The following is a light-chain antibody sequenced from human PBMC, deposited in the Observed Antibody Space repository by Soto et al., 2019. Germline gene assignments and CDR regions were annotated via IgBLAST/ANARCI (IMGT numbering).Light chain of an antibody. CDR2: GAS. V-gene: IGKV3-20*01. CDR3: QQYVSSPMYT. CDR1: QSVSATY. J-gene: IGKJ2*01. Sequence: EIVWTQSPGTLSLSPGERATLSCRASQSVSATYLAWYQQKPGQAPRLLIYGASNRATGIPDRFTGSGSATDFTLTISRLEPEDFAVYFCQQYVSSPMYTFGQGTKLDIK.